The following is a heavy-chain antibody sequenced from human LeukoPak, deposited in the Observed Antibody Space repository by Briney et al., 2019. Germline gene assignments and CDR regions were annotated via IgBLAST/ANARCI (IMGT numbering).Heavy chain of an antibody. Sequence: PGRSLRLSCAASGFTFDDYAMHWVRQAPGKGLEWVSGISWNSGSIGYADSVKGRFTISRDNAKNSLYLQMNSLRAEDTAVYYCAKAPIAVAGIFDYWGQGTLVTVSS. CDR1: GFTFDDYA. J-gene: IGHJ4*02. CDR3: AKAPIAVAGIFDY. V-gene: IGHV3-9*01. CDR2: ISWNSGSI. D-gene: IGHD6-19*01.